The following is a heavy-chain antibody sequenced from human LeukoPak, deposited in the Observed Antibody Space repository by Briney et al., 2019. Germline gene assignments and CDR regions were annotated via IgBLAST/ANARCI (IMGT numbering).Heavy chain of an antibody. J-gene: IGHJ6*02. CDR3: ARVRKNYDILTGYYRYYYYGMDV. CDR1: GGSFSGYY. V-gene: IGHV4-34*01. CDR2: INHSGST. D-gene: IGHD3-9*01. Sequence: SETLSLTCAVYGGSFSGYYWSWIRQPPGKGLEWIGEINHSGSTNYNPSLKSRVTISVDTSKNQFSLKLSSVTAADTAVYYCARVRKNYDILTGYYRYYYYGMDVWGQGTTVTVSS.